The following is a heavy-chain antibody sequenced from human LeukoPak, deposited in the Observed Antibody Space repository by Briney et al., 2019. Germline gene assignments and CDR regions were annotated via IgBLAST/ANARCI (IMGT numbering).Heavy chain of an antibody. J-gene: IGHJ3*02. D-gene: IGHD2-2*01. CDR1: GGSISSGDYY. CDR3: ARYGGDIVVVPAAFDI. Sequence: SQTLSLTCTVSGGSISSGDYYWSWIRQPPGKGLEGIGYIYYSGSTYYNPSLKSRVTISVDTSTNQFSLKLSSVTAADTAVYYCARYGGDIVVVPAAFDIWGQGTMVTVSS. V-gene: IGHV4-30-4*08. CDR2: IYYSGST.